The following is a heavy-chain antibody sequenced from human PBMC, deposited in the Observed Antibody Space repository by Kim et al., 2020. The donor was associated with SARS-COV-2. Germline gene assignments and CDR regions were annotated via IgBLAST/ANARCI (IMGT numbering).Heavy chain of an antibody. J-gene: IGHJ3*02. D-gene: IGHD6-13*01. V-gene: IGHV4-59*01. CDR2: IYYSGST. CDR3: ARVPGSSSWYAHDAFDI. Sequence: SETLSLTCTVSGGSISSYYWSWIRQPPGKGLEWIGYIYYSGSTNYNPPLKSRVTISVDTSKNQFFLKLSSVTAADTAVYYCARVPGSSSWYAHDAFDIWGQGTMVTVSS. CDR1: GGSISSYY.